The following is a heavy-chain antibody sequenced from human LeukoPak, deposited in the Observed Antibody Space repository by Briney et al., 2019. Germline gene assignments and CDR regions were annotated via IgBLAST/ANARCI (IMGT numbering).Heavy chain of an antibody. CDR2: IIPIFGIA. D-gene: IGHD3-22*01. Sequence: ASVNVSCKASGGTFSSYAISWVRQAPGQGLKWMGRIIPIFGIANYAQKFQGRVTITADKSTSTAYMELSSLISEDTAVYYCARGYDSSGYYHSDFDYWGQGTLVTVSS. CDR3: ARGYDSSGYYHSDFDY. J-gene: IGHJ4*02. V-gene: IGHV1-69*04. CDR1: GGTFSSYA.